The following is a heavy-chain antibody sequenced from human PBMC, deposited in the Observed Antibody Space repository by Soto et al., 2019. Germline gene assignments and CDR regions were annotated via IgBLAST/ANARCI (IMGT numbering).Heavy chain of an antibody. CDR2: INTNNGNT. CDR1: GYTFTRYG. J-gene: IGHJ6*02. V-gene: IGHV1-18*01. CDR3: AMVDVYVTPSPQDV. Sequence: VQLVQSAAEVKNPGASVKVSCKASGYTFTRYGIGWARQTPGQGLEWMGWINTNNGNTKYAQNVQGRVTLTTVTSTSTAYMELRSLRSNDTAIYYCAMVDVYVTPSPQDVWGQGTTVIVSS. D-gene: IGHD3-16*01.